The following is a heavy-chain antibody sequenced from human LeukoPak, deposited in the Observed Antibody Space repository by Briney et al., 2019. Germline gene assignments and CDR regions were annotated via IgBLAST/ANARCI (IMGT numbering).Heavy chain of an antibody. Sequence: GGSLRLSCAASGFTFSSYAMSWVRQAPGKGLEWVSAVSDSGGSTYYADSVKGRFTISRDNAKNTLYLQMNSLRAEDTAVYHCVRDGVGAPPFDVWGQGTMVTVSS. CDR3: VRDGVGAPPFDV. J-gene: IGHJ3*01. D-gene: IGHD1-26*01. CDR1: GFTFSSYA. V-gene: IGHV3-23*01. CDR2: VSDSGGST.